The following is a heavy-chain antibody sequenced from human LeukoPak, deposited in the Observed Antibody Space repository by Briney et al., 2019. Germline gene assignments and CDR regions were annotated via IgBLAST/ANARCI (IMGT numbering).Heavy chain of an antibody. J-gene: IGHJ4*02. V-gene: IGHV3-30*03. Sequence: GGSLRLSCAASGFTFSSYGMHWVRQAPGKGLEWVAVISYDGSNKYYADSVKGRFTISRDNSKNTLYLQMNSLRAEDTAVCYCASARALYGYSGYDEPYFDYWGQGTLVTVSS. CDR3: ASARALYGYSGYDEPYFDY. CDR1: GFTFSSYG. D-gene: IGHD5-12*01. CDR2: ISYDGSNK.